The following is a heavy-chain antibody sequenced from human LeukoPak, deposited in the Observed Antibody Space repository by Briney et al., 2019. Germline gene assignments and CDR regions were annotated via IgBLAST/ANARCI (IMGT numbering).Heavy chain of an antibody. D-gene: IGHD3-22*01. CDR2: ISSSSSYI. CDR3: ARGSGYDYYYGMDV. J-gene: IGHJ6*02. V-gene: IGHV3-21*01. CDR1: GFTFSSYS. Sequence: PGGSLRLSCAASGFTFSSYSMNWVRQAAGKGLEGVSSISSSSSYIYYADSVKGRFTISRDNAKNSLYLQMNSLRAEDTAVYYCARGSGYDYYYGMDVWGQGTTVTVSS.